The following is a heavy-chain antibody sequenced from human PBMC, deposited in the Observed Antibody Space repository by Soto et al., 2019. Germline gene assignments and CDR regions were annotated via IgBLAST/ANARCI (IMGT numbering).Heavy chain of an antibody. V-gene: IGHV3-73*01. D-gene: IGHD3-22*01. CDR2: MTSKTNNYAT. CDR1: GYSFTSYW. Sequence: PGESLKISGKDSGYSFTSYWIGWVRQMPGKGLEWVGRMTSKTNNYATAYAASVKGRFTVSRDDSQNTAYLQMNNLKTEDTALYFCTTFNYDSSGYPNPGYWGQGTLVTV. CDR3: TTFNYDSSGYPNPGY. J-gene: IGHJ4*02.